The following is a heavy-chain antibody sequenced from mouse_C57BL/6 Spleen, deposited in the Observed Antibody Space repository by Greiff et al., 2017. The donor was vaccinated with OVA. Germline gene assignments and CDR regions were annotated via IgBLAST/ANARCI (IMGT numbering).Heavy chain of an antibody. CDR1: GFSLTSYG. J-gene: IGHJ2*01. D-gene: IGHD4-1*01. CDR3: ARSVGTGTGYFDY. Sequence: VKLMESGPGLVQPSQSLSITCTVSGFSLTSYGVHWVRQSPGKGLEWLGVIWSGGSTDYNAAFISRLSISKDNSKSQVFFKMNSLQADDTAIYYCARSVGTGTGYFDYWGQGTTLTVSS. CDR2: IWSGGST. V-gene: IGHV2-2*01.